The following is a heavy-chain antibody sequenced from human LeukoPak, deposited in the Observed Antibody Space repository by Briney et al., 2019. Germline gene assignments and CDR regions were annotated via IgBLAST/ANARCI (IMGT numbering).Heavy chain of an antibody. Sequence: PPETLSLTCSVSGASFSDYYWSWVRQPPGKGLEWIGYIYYTGSTNYNPSLKSRVTISVDTSKNQFSLKLSSVTAADTAVYYCARDPTGPQDYWGQGTLVTVSS. J-gene: IGHJ4*02. V-gene: IGHV4-59*01. CDR1: GASFSDYY. D-gene: IGHD1-1*01. CDR3: ARDPTGPQDY. CDR2: IYYTGST.